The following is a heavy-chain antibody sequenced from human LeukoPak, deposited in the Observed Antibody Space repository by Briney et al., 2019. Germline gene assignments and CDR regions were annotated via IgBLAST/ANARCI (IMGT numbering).Heavy chain of an antibody. CDR3: VRAAVVVLATMFDY. J-gene: IGHJ4*02. CDR2: TYHRSKWFN. V-gene: IGHV6-1*01. CDR1: GDSVSINSVA. D-gene: IGHD2-15*01. Sequence: SQTLSLTCAISGDSVSINSVAWNWFRQSPSRGLEWLGRTYHRSKWFNEYAFSVKSRLTIYPDTSNNQFSLVLNSVTPEDTAVYYCVRAAVVVLATMFDYWGQGTLVTVSS.